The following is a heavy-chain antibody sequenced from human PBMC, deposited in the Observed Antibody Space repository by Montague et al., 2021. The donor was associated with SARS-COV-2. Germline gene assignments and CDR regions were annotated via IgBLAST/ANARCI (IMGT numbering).Heavy chain of an antibody. CDR2: ISFDGRNL. Sequence: SLRLSCAASGFTLTTYGMHWLRQAPGKGLERVAVISFDGRNLRYADSVKGRFTISRDISKRNLFLQMNSLREEDSAVYFCAKDVVVNGYSHWYFDLWGRGTLVTVSS. CDR1: GFTLTTYG. CDR3: AKDVVVNGYSHWYFDL. D-gene: IGHD2-21*01. V-gene: IGHV3-30*18. J-gene: IGHJ2*01.